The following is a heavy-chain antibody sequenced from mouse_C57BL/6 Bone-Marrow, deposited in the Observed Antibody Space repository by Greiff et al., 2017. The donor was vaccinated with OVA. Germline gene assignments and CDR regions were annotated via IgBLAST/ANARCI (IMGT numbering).Heavy chain of an antibody. J-gene: IGHJ2*01. Sequence: VQLQQSGPGLVQPSQSLSITCTVSGFSLTSYGVHWVRPSPGKGLEWLGVIWRGGSTDYNAAFMSRLSITKDNSKSQVFFKMNSLQADDTAIYYCAKNYYYGSPYYFDYWGQGTTLTVSS. CDR2: IWRGGST. CDR3: AKNYYYGSPYYFDY. D-gene: IGHD1-1*01. CDR1: GFSLTSYG. V-gene: IGHV2-5*01.